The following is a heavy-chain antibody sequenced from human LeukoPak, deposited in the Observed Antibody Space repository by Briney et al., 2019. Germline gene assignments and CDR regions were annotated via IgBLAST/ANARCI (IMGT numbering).Heavy chain of an antibody. V-gene: IGHV4-59*08. CDR2: IYYSGST. J-gene: IGHJ4*02. Sequence: SETLSLTCTVSGGSISSYYWSWIRQPPGKGLEWIGYIYYSGSTNYNPSLKSRLTISVDTSKNQFSLKLSSVPAADTAVYFCARHEASGSSNFDSWGQGTLVTVSS. CDR1: GGSISSYY. D-gene: IGHD3-10*01. CDR3: ARHEASGSSNFDS.